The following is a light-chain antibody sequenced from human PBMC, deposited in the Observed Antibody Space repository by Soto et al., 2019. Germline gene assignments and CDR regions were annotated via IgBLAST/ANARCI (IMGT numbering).Light chain of an antibody. J-gene: IGLJ1*01. V-gene: IGLV2-14*01. Sequence: QSALTQPASVSGSPGQSITISCTGTSSDVGGYNYVSWYQQHPGQAPKLMIYEVSNRPSGVSNRFSGSKSGNTASLTISGLQAEDEADYYCSLYTSSSPYVFGTGTKLTFL. CDR3: SLYTSSSPYV. CDR2: EVS. CDR1: SSDVGGYNY.